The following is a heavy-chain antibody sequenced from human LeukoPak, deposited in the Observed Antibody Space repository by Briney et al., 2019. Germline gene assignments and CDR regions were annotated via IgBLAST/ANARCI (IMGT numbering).Heavy chain of an antibody. Sequence: GGSLRLSCAASGFTFSSYAMHWVRQAPGKGLEYVSAISSNGGSTYYANSVKGRFTISRDNSKNTLYLQMGSLRAEDMAVYYCARDKSVAVASWYFDLWGRGTLVTVSS. CDR3: ARDKSVAVASWYFDL. J-gene: IGHJ2*01. CDR2: ISSNGGST. V-gene: IGHV3-64*01. D-gene: IGHD6-19*01. CDR1: GFTFSSYA.